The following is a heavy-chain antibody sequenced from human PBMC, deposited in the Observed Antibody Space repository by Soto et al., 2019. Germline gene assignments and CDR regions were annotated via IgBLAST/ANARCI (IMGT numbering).Heavy chain of an antibody. CDR3: AKLTDTILGLSVAHDAFAL. Sequence: QVQLVESGGGVVQPGKSVRLSCAASGFIFSNYAMHWVLQAPGKGLEWVADISHDGGNKYHADSVGGRFTISRDNSKNTLYLQIDSLTAEDAALYYCAKLTDTILGLSVAHDAFALWGQGTTVTLSS. J-gene: IGHJ3*01. V-gene: IGHV3-30*18. D-gene: IGHD2-21*01. CDR2: ISHDGGNK. CDR1: GFIFSNYA.